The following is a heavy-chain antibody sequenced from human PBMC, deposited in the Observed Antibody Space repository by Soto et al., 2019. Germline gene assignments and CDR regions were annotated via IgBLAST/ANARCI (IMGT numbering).Heavy chain of an antibody. CDR2: ISWNSGSI. D-gene: IGHD3-16*02. J-gene: IGHJ4*02. Sequence: EVQLVESGGGLVQPGRSLRLSCAASGFTFDDYAMHWVRQAPGKGLEWVSGISWNSGSIGYADSVKGRFTISRDXAKXXXXXXXXXXXXXXXXXXXCAKGAVGLGELSYDPDYFDYWGQGTLVTVSS. CDR1: GFTFDDYA. CDR3: AKGAVGLGELSYDPDYFDY. V-gene: IGHV3-9*01.